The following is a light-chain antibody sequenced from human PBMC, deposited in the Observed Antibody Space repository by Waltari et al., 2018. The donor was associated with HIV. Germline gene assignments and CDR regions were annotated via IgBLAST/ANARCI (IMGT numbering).Light chain of an antibody. J-gene: IGLJ1*01. CDR2: EVT. CDR1: SSHVGRHNR. V-gene: IGLV2-18*02. Sequence: QSALPQPHSVSGSPGQSVTIPCTGSSSHVGRHNRVSWYQQPPGTAPKLLIYEVTYRPSGVPDRFSGSKSGNTASLTISGLQAEDEADYYCSSYTSSSTYVFGTGTRVTVL. CDR3: SSYTSSSTYV.